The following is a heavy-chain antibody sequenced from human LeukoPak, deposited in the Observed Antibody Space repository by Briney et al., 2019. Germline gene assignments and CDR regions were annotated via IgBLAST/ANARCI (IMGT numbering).Heavy chain of an antibody. CDR3: ARHVVGGTNYFDY. D-gene: IGHD1-26*01. V-gene: IGHV4-59*08. Sequence: SETLSLTCTVSGDSITSYYWSWIRQSPGKGLEWIGYIYNSGSTNYNPSLKSRVTISVDTSKNQFSLKLSSVTAADTAVYYCARHVVGGTNYFDYWGQGTLVTVSS. CDR1: GDSITSYY. J-gene: IGHJ4*02. CDR2: IYNSGST.